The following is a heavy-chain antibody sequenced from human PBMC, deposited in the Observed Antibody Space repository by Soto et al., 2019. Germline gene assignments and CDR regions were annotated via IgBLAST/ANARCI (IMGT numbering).Heavy chain of an antibody. J-gene: IGHJ4*02. CDR2: IKTKAEGGTT. CDR3: TTDTRWAVAGSPTQDY. D-gene: IGHD6-19*01. Sequence: EVQLVESGGGLVKPGGSLRLSCAASRFTFSNAWMNWVRQAPGRGLEWVGRIKTKAEGGTTDFTAPVKGRFTISRDDSKNTLYLQMNSLRTEDTAVDYCTTDTRWAVAGSPTQDYWGQGTLVTVSS. V-gene: IGHV3-15*07. CDR1: RFTFSNAW.